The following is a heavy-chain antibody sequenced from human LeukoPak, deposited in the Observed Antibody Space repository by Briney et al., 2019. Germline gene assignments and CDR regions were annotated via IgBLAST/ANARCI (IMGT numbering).Heavy chain of an antibody. CDR3: TTFDIVVVVAATNRGY. D-gene: IGHD2-15*01. Sequence: PGGSLRLSCAASGFTFSNAWMSWVRQAPGKGLEWVGRIKSKTDGGTTDYAAPVKGRFTISRDDSKNTLYLQMNSLKTEDTAVYYCTTFDIVVVVAATNRGYWGQGTLVTVSS. CDR2: IKSKTDGGTT. CDR1: GFTFSNAW. V-gene: IGHV3-15*01. J-gene: IGHJ4*02.